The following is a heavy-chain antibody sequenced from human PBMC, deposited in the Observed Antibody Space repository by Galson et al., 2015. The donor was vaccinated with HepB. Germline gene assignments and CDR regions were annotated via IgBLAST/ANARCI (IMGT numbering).Heavy chain of an antibody. Sequence: SETLSLTCTVSGGSISSYYWSWIRQPPGKGLEWIGYIYYSGSTNYNPSLKSRVTISVDTSKNQFSLKLSSVTAADTAVYYCARAVVPAARKPGIAAAGPRRWFDPWGQGTLVTVSS. V-gene: IGHV4-59*01. CDR2: IYYSGST. CDR3: ARAVVPAARKPGIAAAGPRRWFDP. CDR1: GGSISSYY. D-gene: IGHD6-13*01. J-gene: IGHJ5*02.